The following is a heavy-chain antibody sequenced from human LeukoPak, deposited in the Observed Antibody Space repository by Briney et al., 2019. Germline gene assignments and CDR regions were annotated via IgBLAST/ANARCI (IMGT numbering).Heavy chain of an antibody. CDR2: ISSSSSTI. J-gene: IGHJ4*02. CDR3: ARRATTERGHSYGLDY. V-gene: IGHV3-48*04. Sequence: GGSLRLSCAASGFTFSSYSMNWVRQAPGKGLEWVSYISSSSSTIYYADSVKGRFTISRDNAKNSLYLQMNSLRAEDTAMYFCARRATTERGHSYGLDYWGQGILVTVSS. D-gene: IGHD5-18*01. CDR1: GFTFSSYS.